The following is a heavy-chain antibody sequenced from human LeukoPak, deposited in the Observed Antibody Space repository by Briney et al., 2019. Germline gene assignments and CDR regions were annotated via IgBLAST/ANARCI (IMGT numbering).Heavy chain of an antibody. Sequence: SETLSLTCTVSGGSISSGGYYWSWIRQPPGKGLEWIGYIYHSGSTYYNPSLKSRVTISVDRSKNQFSLKLSSVTAADTTVYYCARDRAYYYGSGTMGYYYGMDVWGQGTTVTVSS. D-gene: IGHD3-10*01. J-gene: IGHJ6*02. CDR2: IYHSGST. CDR3: ARDRAYYYGSGTMGYYYGMDV. V-gene: IGHV4-30-2*01. CDR1: GGSISSGGYY.